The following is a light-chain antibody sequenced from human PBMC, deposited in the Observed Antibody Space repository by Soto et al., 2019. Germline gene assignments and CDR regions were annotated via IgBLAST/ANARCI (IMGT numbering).Light chain of an antibody. J-gene: IGLJ2*01. Sequence: SYELTQPPSVSVAPGKTARITCGGNNIGSKSVHGYQQKPGQAPVLVIYYDSDRPSRIPERFSGSNSGNTATLTISRVEAGDEADYYCQVWDSSSDHHVVFGGGTKLTVL. V-gene: IGLV3-21*04. CDR2: YDS. CDR1: NIGSKS. CDR3: QVWDSSSDHHVV.